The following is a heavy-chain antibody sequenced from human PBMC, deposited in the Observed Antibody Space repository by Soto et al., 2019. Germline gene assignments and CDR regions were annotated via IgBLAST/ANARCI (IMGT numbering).Heavy chain of an antibody. CDR1: GGSFSGYS. J-gene: IGHJ5*02. CDR2: IDQSGST. CDR3: ARGRLITITQIDHHPFDP. D-gene: IGHD3-10*01. Sequence: QVQLQQWGAGLLKPSETLSLTCGVYGGSFSGYSWSWIRQPPGKGLEWIGEIDQSGSTNNNPSLKSPVTLSGDTFKNQFPLKLTSVTAADMAVYFRARGRLITITQIDHHPFDPWGQGTLVTVSS. V-gene: IGHV4-34*01.